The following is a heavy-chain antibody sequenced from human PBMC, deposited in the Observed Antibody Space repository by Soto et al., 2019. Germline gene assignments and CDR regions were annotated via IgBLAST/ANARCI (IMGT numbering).Heavy chain of an antibody. V-gene: IGHV1-18*01. CDR1: GYTFTSYG. CDR2: ISAYNGNT. Sequence: QVQLVQSGAEVKKPGASVKVSCKASGYTFTSYGISWVRQAPGQGLEWMGWISAYNGNTNYAQKLQGRVTMTTDTSTSTADMELRSLRSDDTAVYYCARSYSVEPSAGWGIYYYYYGMDVWGQGTTVTVSS. J-gene: IGHJ6*02. CDR3: ARSYSVEPSAGWGIYYYYYGMDV. D-gene: IGHD3-10*01.